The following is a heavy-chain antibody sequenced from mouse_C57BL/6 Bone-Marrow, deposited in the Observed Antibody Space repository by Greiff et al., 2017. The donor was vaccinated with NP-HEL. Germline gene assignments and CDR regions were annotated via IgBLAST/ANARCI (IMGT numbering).Heavy chain of an antibody. CDR2: ILPGSGGT. J-gene: IGHJ1*03. V-gene: IGHV1-9*01. D-gene: IGHD1-1*01. Sequence: QVQLKQSGAELMKPGASVKLSCKATGYTFTGYWIEWVKQRPGHGLEWIGEILPGSGGTNYNEKFKGKATFTADTSSNTAYMQLSSLTTEDSAIYDCARCCYCGGSCVRRDLDVWGTGTTVTVSS. CDR3: ARCCYCGGSCVRRDLDV. CDR1: GYTFTGYW.